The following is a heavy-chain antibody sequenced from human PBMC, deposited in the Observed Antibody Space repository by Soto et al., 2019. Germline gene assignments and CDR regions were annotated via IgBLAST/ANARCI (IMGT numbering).Heavy chain of an antibody. J-gene: IGHJ6*02. Sequence: QVQLVQSGAEVKKPGASVKVSCKASGYTFTSYGISWVRQAPGLGLEWMGWISAYNGNTNYAQKLQGRVTMTTDTSTSTAYMELRSLRSDDTAVYYCARDRWLRLGDYYYYYYGMDVWGQGTTVTVSS. CDR3: ARDRWLRLGDYYYYYYGMDV. D-gene: IGHD5-12*01. V-gene: IGHV1-18*04. CDR2: ISAYNGNT. CDR1: GYTFTSYG.